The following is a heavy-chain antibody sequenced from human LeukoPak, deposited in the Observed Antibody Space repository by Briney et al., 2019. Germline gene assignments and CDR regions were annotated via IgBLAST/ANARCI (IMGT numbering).Heavy chain of an antibody. V-gene: IGHV1-18*01. Sequence: ASVKVSSKASGYTFISYGISWVRQAPGQGVEWMGWISSSSGKTNSAQKFQGRVTMTTDTSTSTAYMELRSLRFDDTALYYCARDHASSSGWFDPWGQGTLVTVSS. J-gene: IGHJ5*02. D-gene: IGHD6-6*01. CDR2: ISSSSGKT. CDR3: ARDHASSSGWFDP. CDR1: GYTFISYG.